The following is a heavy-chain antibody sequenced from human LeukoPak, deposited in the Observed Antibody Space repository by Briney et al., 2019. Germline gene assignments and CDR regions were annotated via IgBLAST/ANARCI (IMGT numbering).Heavy chain of an antibody. V-gene: IGHV4-39*07. CDR1: GGSISSSSYY. Sequence: PSETLSLTCTVSGGSISSSSYYWGWIRQSPGKGLEWIGSIYYSGSTYYNPSLKSRVTISVDTSKNQFSLKLSSVTAADTAVYYCARGDDSSGQCDYWGQGTLVTVSS. CDR3: ARGDDSSGQCDY. D-gene: IGHD3-22*01. CDR2: IYYSGST. J-gene: IGHJ4*02.